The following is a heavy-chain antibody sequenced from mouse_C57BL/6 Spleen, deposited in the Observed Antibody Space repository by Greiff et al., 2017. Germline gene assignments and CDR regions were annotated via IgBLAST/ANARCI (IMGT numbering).Heavy chain of an antibody. V-gene: IGHV1-59*01. CDR2: IDPSDSYT. CDR1: GYTFTSYW. CDR3: ARHGSSYGAMDY. D-gene: IGHD1-1*01. J-gene: IGHJ4*01. Sequence: QVQLQQSGAELVRPGTSVKLSCKASGYTFTSYWMHWVKQRPGQGLEWIGVIDPSDSYTNYNQKFKGKATLTVDTSSSTAYMQLSSLTSEDSAVYYCARHGSSYGAMDYWGQGTSVTVSS.